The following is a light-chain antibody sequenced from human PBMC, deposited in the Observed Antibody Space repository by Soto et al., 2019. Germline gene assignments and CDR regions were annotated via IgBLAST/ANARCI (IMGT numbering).Light chain of an antibody. CDR2: EVS. Sequence: QSALTQPASVSGSPGQSITISCTGTSSDVGGYNYVSWYQQHPGKVPKLLIYEVSNRPSGISIRFSGSKSVNTASLTISGLQAEDEADYYCSSYTSNTTRVFGGGTKVPVL. CDR3: SSYTSNTTRV. CDR1: SSDVGGYNY. J-gene: IGLJ2*01. V-gene: IGLV2-14*01.